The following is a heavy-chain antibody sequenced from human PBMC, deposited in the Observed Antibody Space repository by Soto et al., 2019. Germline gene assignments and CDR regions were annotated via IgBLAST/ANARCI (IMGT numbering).Heavy chain of an antibody. J-gene: IGHJ6*03. Sequence: PSETLSLTCTVSGGSISSYYWSWIRQPPGKGLEWIGYIYYSGSTNYNPSLKSRVTISVDTSKNQFSLKLSSVTAADTAVYYCASSPDYDFWSGPQPYYYYYYMDVWGKGTTATVSS. V-gene: IGHV4-59*01. CDR1: GGSISSYY. CDR3: ASSPDYDFWSGPQPYYYYYYMDV. CDR2: IYYSGST. D-gene: IGHD3-3*01.